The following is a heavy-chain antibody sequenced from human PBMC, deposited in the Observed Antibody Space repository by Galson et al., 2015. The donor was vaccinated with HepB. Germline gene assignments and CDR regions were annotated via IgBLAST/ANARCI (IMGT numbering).Heavy chain of an antibody. CDR1: GYTFTNYW. D-gene: IGHD3-10*01. Sequence: QSGAEVKKPGESLKISCQGSGYTFTNYWIGWVRQMPGKGLEWMGIIYPGDSDTRYSPSFQGQVTISADKSISTAYLQWSSLKASDTAIYYCARHLSMVRGVMRGMDVWGQGTTVTVSS. V-gene: IGHV5-51*01. J-gene: IGHJ6*02. CDR2: IYPGDSDT. CDR3: ARHLSMVRGVMRGMDV.